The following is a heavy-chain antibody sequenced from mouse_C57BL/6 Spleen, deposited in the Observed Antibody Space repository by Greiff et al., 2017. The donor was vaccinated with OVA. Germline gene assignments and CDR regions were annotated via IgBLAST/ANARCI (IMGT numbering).Heavy chain of an antibody. D-gene: IGHD1-1*01. Sequence: EVKVVESEGGLVQPGSSMKLSCTASGFTFSDYYMAWVRQVPEKGLEWVANINYDGSSTYYLDSLKSRFIISRDNAKNILYLQMSSLKSEDTATYYCARRDTTVSYAMDYWGQGTSVTVSS. CDR3: ARRDTTVSYAMDY. V-gene: IGHV5-16*01. CDR2: INYDGSST. CDR1: GFTFSDYY. J-gene: IGHJ4*01.